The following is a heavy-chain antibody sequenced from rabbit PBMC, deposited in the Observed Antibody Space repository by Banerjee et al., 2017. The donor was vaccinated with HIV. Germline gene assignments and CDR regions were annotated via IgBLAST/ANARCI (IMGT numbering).Heavy chain of an antibody. Sequence: QEQLEESGGDLVKPGASLTLTCTASGFSFSSGYYMCWVRQAPGKGLEWIACIYAGSTDTTYYANWAKGRFTISKTSSTTVTLQIPSLTAADTATYFCARDRAGGGYDFFLWGQGTLVTVS. CDR2: IYAGSTDTT. V-gene: IGHV1S45*01. CDR3: ARDRAGGGYDFFL. D-gene: IGHD8-1*01. CDR1: GFSFSSGYY. J-gene: IGHJ3*01.